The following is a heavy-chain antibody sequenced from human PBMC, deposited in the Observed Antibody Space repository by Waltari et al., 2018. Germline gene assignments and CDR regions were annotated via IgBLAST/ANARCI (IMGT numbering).Heavy chain of an antibody. D-gene: IGHD6-19*01. CDR1: GGSSTSSLDY. J-gene: IGHJ4*02. CDR3: ARFTQVAGSSLLDY. CDR2: INYSGTT. Sequence: QLQLQESGPGLVTPSETLSLTCTVSGGSSTSSLDYCGWIRQPPGKRFEWIGIINYSGTTYYNPSLKSQVTMSVDMSKNQFSLKLTSVTAADTAVYYCARFTQVAGSSLLDYWGQGTLVTVSS. V-gene: IGHV4-39*01.